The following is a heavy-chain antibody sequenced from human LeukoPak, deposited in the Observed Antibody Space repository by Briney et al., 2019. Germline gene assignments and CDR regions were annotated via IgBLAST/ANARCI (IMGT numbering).Heavy chain of an antibody. J-gene: IGHJ4*02. CDR2: IYHSGST. D-gene: IGHD3-22*01. CDR1: GGSISNPNW. CDR3: ARDLEYYDSSGYYPNFDY. V-gene: IGHV4-4*02. Sequence: SETLSLTCAVSGGSISNPNWWSWVRQPPGKGLEWIGEIYHSGSTNYNPSLKSRVTISVDKSKNQFSLKVSSVTAADTAVYYCARDLEYYDSSGYYPNFDYWGQGTLVTVSS.